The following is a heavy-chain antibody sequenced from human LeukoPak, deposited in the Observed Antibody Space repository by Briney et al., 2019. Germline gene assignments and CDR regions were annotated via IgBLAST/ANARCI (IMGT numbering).Heavy chain of an antibody. J-gene: IGHJ4*02. D-gene: IGHD1-26*01. CDR3: AKGGKWDVTPFDY. V-gene: IGHV3-23*01. CDR1: GFTFSSYA. CDR2: ISPSSGT. Sequence: GGSLRLSCAASGFTFSSYAMRWVRQALGKGLEWVSAISPSSGTFYADSVKGRFTVSRDNSKNTLYLQVNSLRAEDTAVYYCAKGGKWDVTPFDYWGQGTLVTVSS.